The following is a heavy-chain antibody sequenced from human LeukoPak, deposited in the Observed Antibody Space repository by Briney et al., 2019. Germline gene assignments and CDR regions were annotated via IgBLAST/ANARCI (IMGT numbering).Heavy chain of an antibody. J-gene: IGHJ4*02. V-gene: IGHV1-69*13. Sequence: SVKVSCKASGGTFSSYAISWVRQAPGQGLEWMGGIIPLFGTANYAQKFQGRVTITADESTSTAYMELSSLRSEDTAVYYCATRDHPGYSGYDFDYWGQGTLVTVSS. CDR2: IIPLFGTA. CDR3: ATRDHPGYSGYDFDY. D-gene: IGHD5-12*01. CDR1: GGTFSSYA.